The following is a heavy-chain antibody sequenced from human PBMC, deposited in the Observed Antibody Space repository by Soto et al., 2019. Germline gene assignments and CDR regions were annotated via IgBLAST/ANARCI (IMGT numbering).Heavy chain of an antibody. CDR3: ARDSGYYGDHDFTYFDY. Sequence: QVQLVESGGGLVKPGGSLRLSCAASGFTFSDYHMSWIRQAPGKGLERVSYMRSSSSYTNYADSVKGRFTISRDNAKNSLYLQMNSLRAEDTAVYYCARDSGYYGDHDFTYFDYWGQGTLVTVAS. J-gene: IGHJ4*02. CDR1: GFTFSDYH. D-gene: IGHD4-17*01. V-gene: IGHV3-11*05. CDR2: MRSSSSYT.